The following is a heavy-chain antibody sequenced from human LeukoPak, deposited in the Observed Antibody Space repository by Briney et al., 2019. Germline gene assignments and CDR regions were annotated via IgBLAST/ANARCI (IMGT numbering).Heavy chain of an antibody. D-gene: IGHD3-10*01. Sequence: SETXXLTCTVSGGSISSXYWXWIRXPPGKGXXXXXYIYYSGSTNYNPSLKSRVTISVDTSKNQFSLKLSSVTAADTAVYYCARYPHYYGSGSYSYFQHWGQGTLVTVSS. CDR2: IYYSGST. J-gene: IGHJ1*01. V-gene: IGHV4-59*01. CDR3: ARYPHYYGSGSYSYFQH. CDR1: GGSISSXY.